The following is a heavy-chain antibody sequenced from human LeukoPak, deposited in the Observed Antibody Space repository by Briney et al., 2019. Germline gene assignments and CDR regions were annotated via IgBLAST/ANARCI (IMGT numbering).Heavy chain of an antibody. CDR1: GFTFSSYW. CDR3: ARYCGGDCYGMDV. CDR2: IKQDGSEK. D-gene: IGHD2-21*01. V-gene: IGHV3-7*01. Sequence: GGSLRLSCTASGFTFSSYWMSWVRQAPGKGLEWVANIKQDGSEKDYVDSVKGRFTISRDNAQNSLYLQMNSLRAEDTAVYYCARYCGGDCYGMDVWGQGTTVTVSS. J-gene: IGHJ6*02.